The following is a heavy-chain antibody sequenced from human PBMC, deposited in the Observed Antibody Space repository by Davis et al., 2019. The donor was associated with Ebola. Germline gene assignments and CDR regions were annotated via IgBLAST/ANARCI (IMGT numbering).Heavy chain of an antibody. Sequence: GESLKISCAASGFTFSSYAFHWVRQAPGKGLEWVAVNSYDGIIKYYADSVKGRLTISRDNSKNTLYLQVNSLGPEDTGVYYCARDDYFDYWGQGTLVTVSS. CDR1: GFTFSSYA. CDR3: ARDDYFDY. J-gene: IGHJ4*02. V-gene: IGHV3-30-3*01. CDR2: NSYDGIIK.